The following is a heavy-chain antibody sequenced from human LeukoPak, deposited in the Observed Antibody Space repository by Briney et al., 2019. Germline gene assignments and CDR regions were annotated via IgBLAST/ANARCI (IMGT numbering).Heavy chain of an antibody. D-gene: IGHD6-13*01. CDR3: ARHQGGLAAAATGWFDP. CDR1: GYSFTSYW. Sequence: GESLKISCRGSGYSFTSYWIGWVRQMPGKGLEWMGIIYPGDSDTRYSPSFQGQVTISADKSISTAYLQWSSLKASDTAMYYCARHQGGLAAAATGWFDPWGQGTLVTVSS. CDR2: IYPGDSDT. J-gene: IGHJ5*02. V-gene: IGHV5-51*01.